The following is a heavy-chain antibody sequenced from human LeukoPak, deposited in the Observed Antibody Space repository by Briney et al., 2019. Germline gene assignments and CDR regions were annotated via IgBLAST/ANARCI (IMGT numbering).Heavy chain of an antibody. CDR3: ARGSRLVGATTD. J-gene: IGHJ4*02. Sequence: SETLSLTCTVSGGSISSYYWSWIRQPPGKGLEWIGYIYYSGSTNYNPSLKSRVTISVDTSKNQFSLKLSSVTAADTAVYYCARGSRLVGATTDWGQGTLVTVSS. D-gene: IGHD1-26*01. V-gene: IGHV4-59*01. CDR1: GGSISSYY. CDR2: IYYSGST.